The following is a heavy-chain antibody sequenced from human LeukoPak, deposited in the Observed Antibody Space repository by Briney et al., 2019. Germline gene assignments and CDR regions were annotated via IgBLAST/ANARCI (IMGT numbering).Heavy chain of an antibody. J-gene: IGHJ5*02. CDR2: IIPIFGTA. CDR1: GGTFSSYA. CDR3: ARVLLRLNWFNP. Sequence: SVKVSCKASGGTFSSYAISWVRQAPGQGLEWMGGIIPIFGTANYAQKFQGRVTITADESTSTAYMELSSLRSEDTAVYYCARVLLRLNWFNPWGQGTLVTVSS. V-gene: IGHV1-69*01.